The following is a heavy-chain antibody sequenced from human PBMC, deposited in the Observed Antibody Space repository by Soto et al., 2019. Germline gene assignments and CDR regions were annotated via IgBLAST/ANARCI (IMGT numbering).Heavy chain of an antibody. V-gene: IGHV4-4*02. CDR1: SGSISSSNW. CDR2: IYHSGST. CDR3: ASLRDVDTAMVKYFDY. Sequence: SETLSLTCAVSSGSISSSNWWSWVRQPPGKGLEWIGEIYHSGSTNYNPSLKSRVTISVDKSKNQFSLKLSSVTAADTAVYYCASLRDVDTAMVKYFDYWGQGTLVTVSS. J-gene: IGHJ4*02. D-gene: IGHD5-18*01.